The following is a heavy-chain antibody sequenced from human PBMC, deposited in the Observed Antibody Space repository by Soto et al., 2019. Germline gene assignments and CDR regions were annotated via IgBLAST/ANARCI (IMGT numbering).Heavy chain of an antibody. CDR2: IIPIFGTA. CDR1: GGTFSSYA. D-gene: IGHD2-15*01. Sequence: ASVKVSCKASGGTFSSYAISWVRQAPGQGLEWMGGIIPIFGTANYAQKFQGRVTITADESTSTAYMELSSLRSEDTALYYCARNLLGGYCSGGSCPILSWGQGTLVTVSS. J-gene: IGHJ4*02. V-gene: IGHV1-69*13. CDR3: ARNLLGGYCSGGSCPILS.